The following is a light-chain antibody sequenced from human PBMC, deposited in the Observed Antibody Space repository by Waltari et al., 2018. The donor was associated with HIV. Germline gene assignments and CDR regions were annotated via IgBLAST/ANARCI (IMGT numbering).Light chain of an antibody. Sequence: QSALTQPASVSGSPGQSITISCTGTSSDIGGYDIVSWFHQHPGKAPKVMIYEVTKRPPGVSNRFSGSKSGNTASLTISGLQAEDEADYYCCSYAGGTTSVFGGGTKLTVL. CDR2: EVT. CDR1: SSDIGGYDI. V-gene: IGLV2-23*02. CDR3: CSYAGGTTSV. J-gene: IGLJ3*02.